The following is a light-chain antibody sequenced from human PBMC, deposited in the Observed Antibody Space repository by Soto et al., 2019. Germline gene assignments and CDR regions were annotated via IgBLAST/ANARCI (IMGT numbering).Light chain of an antibody. Sequence: EIVLTQSPATLSLSPGERATLSCRASQGVSSYLAWYQQKPGQAPRLLIYDASTRAAGIPARFSGSGSGTDVTLTISSLEPEDFAVYYCQQRGNWPITFGGGTKVEIK. CDR1: QGVSSY. J-gene: IGKJ4*01. CDR2: DAS. CDR3: QQRGNWPIT. V-gene: IGKV3-11*01.